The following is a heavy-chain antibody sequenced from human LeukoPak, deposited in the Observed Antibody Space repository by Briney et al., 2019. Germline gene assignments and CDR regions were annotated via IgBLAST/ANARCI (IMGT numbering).Heavy chain of an antibody. Sequence: GGSLRLSCAASGFTVSSNYMSWVRQAPGKGLEWVSVISGSGDNTYYADSVKGRFTISRDNSKNTLYLQMNSLRAEDTAVYSCARSVAMEGNYWGQGTLVTVSS. CDR1: GFTVSSNY. CDR2: ISGSGDNT. CDR3: ARSVAMEGNY. J-gene: IGHJ4*02. D-gene: IGHD5-18*01. V-gene: IGHV3-23*01.